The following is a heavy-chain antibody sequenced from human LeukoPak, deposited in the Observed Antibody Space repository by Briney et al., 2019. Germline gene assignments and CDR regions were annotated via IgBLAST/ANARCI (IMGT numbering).Heavy chain of an antibody. CDR2: ISGSGGST. CDR1: GFTFNSYA. V-gene: IGHV3-23*01. D-gene: IGHD3-22*01. CDR3: AKRSGSRGYYTLFDY. J-gene: IGHJ4*02. Sequence: PGGSLRLSCAASGFTFNSYAMNWVRQAPGKGLEWVSGISGSGGSTDYADSVKGRFTISRDNSKNTVYMQMNSLRAEDTAVYYCAKRSGSRGYYTLFDYWGQGTLVTVSS.